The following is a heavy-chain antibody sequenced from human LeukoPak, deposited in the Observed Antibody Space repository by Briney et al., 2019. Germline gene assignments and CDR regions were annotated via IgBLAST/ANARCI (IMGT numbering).Heavy chain of an antibody. Sequence: VASVKVSCTASGGTFSSYAISWVRQAPGQGLEWMGGIIPIFGTANYAQKFQGRVTITADESTSTAYMELSSLRSEDTAVYYCARGSRSSYDFWSGYVTHGDYYYYYGMDVWGQGTTVTVSS. CDR3: ARGSRSSYDFWSGYVTHGDYYYYYGMDV. CDR1: GGTFSSYA. J-gene: IGHJ6*02. CDR2: IIPIFGTA. V-gene: IGHV1-69*13. D-gene: IGHD3-3*01.